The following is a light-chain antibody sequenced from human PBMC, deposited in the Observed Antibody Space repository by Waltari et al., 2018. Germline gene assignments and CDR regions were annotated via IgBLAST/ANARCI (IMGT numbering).Light chain of an antibody. J-gene: IGLJ3*02. CDR2: EVS. CDR3: CSYAGSSTFAV. CDR1: RMDVASYNL. Sequence: QSALTPPASVSGSPGQALTTPCTRTRMDVASYNLFTWYQQHPGKAPKLMIYEVSKRPSGVSNRFSGSKSGNTASLTISGLQAEDEADYYCCSYAGSSTFAVFGGGTKLTVL. V-gene: IGLV2-23*02.